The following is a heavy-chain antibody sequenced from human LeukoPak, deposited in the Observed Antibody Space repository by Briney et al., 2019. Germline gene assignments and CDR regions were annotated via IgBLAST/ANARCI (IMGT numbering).Heavy chain of an antibody. CDR3: ARLGLEVGGPNWFDP. J-gene: IGHJ5*02. CDR2: IKRDGSQK. V-gene: IGHV3-7*01. Sequence: GGSLRLSCAAPGLSFSSNWMGWVRQAPGKGLEWVAHIKRDGSQKYYVDSVKGLFTISRDNAKNSLYLQMNSLRVEDTAVYYCARLGLEVGGPNWFDPWGPGTLVTVSS. D-gene: IGHD1-1*01. CDR1: GLSFSSNW.